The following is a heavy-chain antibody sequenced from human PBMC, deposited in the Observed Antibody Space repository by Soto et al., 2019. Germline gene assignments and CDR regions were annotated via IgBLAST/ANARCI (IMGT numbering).Heavy chain of an antibody. CDR2: ISSSSSYI. J-gene: IGHJ4*02. D-gene: IGHD1-26*01. Sequence: PGGSLRLSCAASGFTFSSYSMNWVRQAPGKGLEWVSSISSSSSYIYYADSVKGRFTISRDNAKNSLYLQMNSLRAEDTAVYYCAKGHPGIVGAIPPEFYWGQGTLVTVSS. CDR3: AKGHPGIVGAIPPEFY. V-gene: IGHV3-21*01. CDR1: GFTFSSYS.